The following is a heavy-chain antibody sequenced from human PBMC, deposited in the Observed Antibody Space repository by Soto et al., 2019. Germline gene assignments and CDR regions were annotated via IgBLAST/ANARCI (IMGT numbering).Heavy chain of an antibody. D-gene: IGHD2-8*01. CDR3: ARERHQVLSDGMDV. V-gene: IGHV1-2*02. Sequence: ASVKVCCKASGFSLTGYEFHAIRSPPGQELEWLGWINTNTGATTYVQKYQGRVTLTWDTTINTNYTELNSVRPDDTDMYYCARERHQVLSDGMDVWGQGASVKISS. CDR1: GFSLTGYE. J-gene: IGHJ6*02. CDR2: INTNTGAT.